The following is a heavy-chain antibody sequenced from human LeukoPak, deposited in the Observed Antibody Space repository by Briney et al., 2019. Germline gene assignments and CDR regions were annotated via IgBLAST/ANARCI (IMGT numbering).Heavy chain of an antibody. Sequence: GSLRLSCAASGFTFSSYGMHWVRQAPGKVLDWVAFICYDGRNKYYADSVKGRFTISRDNSKNTLYLQMNSLRAEDTAVYYCARGMGAGAFDIWGQGTMVTVSS. D-gene: IGHD1-26*01. V-gene: IGHV3-30*02. CDR1: GFTFSSYG. CDR3: ARGMGAGAFDI. J-gene: IGHJ3*02. CDR2: ICYDGRNK.